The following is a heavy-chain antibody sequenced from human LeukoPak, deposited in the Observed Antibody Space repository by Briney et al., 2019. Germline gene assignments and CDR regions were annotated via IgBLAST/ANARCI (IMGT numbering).Heavy chain of an antibody. CDR1: GGSINNYY. V-gene: IGHV4-59*01. J-gene: IGHJ5*01. Sequence: SETLSLTCTVSGGSINNYYWSWIRQPPGKGLEWIGYIHYSGSTHYNPSLKSRVTISVDTSKNEFSLKLSSVTAADTAVYYCARGANNWFDPWGKGTTVTVSS. CDR3: ARGANNWFDP. CDR2: IHYSGST.